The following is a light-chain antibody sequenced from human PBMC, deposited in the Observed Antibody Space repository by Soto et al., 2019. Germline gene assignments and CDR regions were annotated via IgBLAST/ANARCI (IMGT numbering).Light chain of an antibody. V-gene: IGKV3-20*01. CDR1: QTVSDNY. CDR3: QQYGGSPRVS. J-gene: IGKJ4*01. Sequence: EFVLTQSPGALSLSPGERATLSCRASQTVSDNYLAWYQQKPGQAPRLLIYGASTRATGIPDRFSGSGSGTDFTLTISRLEPEDFAVYYCQQYGGSPRVSFGGGTKVEIK. CDR2: GAS.